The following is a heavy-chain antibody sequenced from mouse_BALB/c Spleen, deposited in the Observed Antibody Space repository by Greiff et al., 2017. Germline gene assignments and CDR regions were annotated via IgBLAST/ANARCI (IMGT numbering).Heavy chain of an antibody. V-gene: IGHV5-9-4*01. J-gene: IGHJ3*01. CDR1: GFTFSSYA. Sequence: DVQLVESGGGLVKPGGSLKLSCAASGFTFSSYAMSWVRQSPEKRLEWVAEISSGGSYTYYPDTVTGRFTISRDNAKNTLYLEMSSLRSEDTAMYYCAREQFAYWGQGTLVTVSA. CDR2: ISSGGSYT. CDR3: AREQFAY.